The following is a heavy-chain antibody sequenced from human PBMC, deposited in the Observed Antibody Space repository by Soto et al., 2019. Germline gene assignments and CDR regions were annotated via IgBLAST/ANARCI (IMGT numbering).Heavy chain of an antibody. D-gene: IGHD6-13*01. CDR1: GFVFTNFW. J-gene: IGHJ4*02. CDR3: AKDSWYFDL. CDR2: IDTSGHST. V-gene: IGHV3-74*01. Sequence: LRLSCEASGFVFTNFWMHWVRHVPGKGLVWVARIDTSGHSTNYAESVKGRFTTSRDNAKNTVSLQMNSLRVEDTGVYYCAKDSWYFDLWSQGSQVTVSS.